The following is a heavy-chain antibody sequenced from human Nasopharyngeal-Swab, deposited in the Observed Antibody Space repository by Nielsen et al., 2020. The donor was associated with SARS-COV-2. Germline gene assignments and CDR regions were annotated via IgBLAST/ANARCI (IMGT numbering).Heavy chain of an antibody. J-gene: IGHJ6*02. D-gene: IGHD6-19*01. CDR1: GFTFSSYT. Sequence: GESLKISCAASGFTFSSYTMNWVRQAPGKGLVWVASTNAAGTYAHYADSVKGRFTISRENAKNSLYLQMNSLGAEDTAVYYCARDRYSSGPVYYYYYYGMDVWGQGTTVTVSS. V-gene: IGHV3-21*01. CDR3: ARDRYSSGPVYYYYYYGMDV. CDR2: TNAAGTYA.